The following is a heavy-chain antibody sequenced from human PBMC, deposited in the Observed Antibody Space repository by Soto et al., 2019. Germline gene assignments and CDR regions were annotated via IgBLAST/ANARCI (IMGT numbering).Heavy chain of an antibody. CDR2: ITPYNGNA. Sequence: QVQLVQSGAEVENPGASVKVSCKASGYTFSNFGINWVRQAPGQGLEWMGWITPYNGNANYAQKYQDRLTVTTDTSTNTAYLELRSLRFDDTAVYFCARARMYSGAYRDYWGQGTLVTVSS. J-gene: IGHJ4*02. CDR1: GYTFSNFG. CDR3: ARARMYSGAYRDY. V-gene: IGHV1-18*04. D-gene: IGHD1-26*01.